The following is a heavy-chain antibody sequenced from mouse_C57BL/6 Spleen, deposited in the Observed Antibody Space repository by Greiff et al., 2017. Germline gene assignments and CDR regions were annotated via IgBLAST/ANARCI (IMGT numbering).Heavy chain of an antibody. CDR3: ARGGDYDGVAY. CDR2: IDPSDSSH. D-gene: IGHD2-4*01. Sequence: QVQLQQPGAELVKPGASVKLSCKASGYTFTSYWMQWVKQRPGQGLEWIGEIDPSDSSHNYNQKFKGKGTSTVDTSSSTAYMQLSSLTSEDAAVYYCARGGDYDGVAYWGQGTLVTVSA. J-gene: IGHJ3*01. CDR1: GYTFTSYW. V-gene: IGHV1-50*01.